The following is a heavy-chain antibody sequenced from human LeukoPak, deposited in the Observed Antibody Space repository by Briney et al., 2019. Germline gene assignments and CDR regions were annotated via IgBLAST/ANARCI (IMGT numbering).Heavy chain of an antibody. CDR2: ISSSSSYI. D-gene: IGHD2-21*01. CDR1: GFTFSSYS. Sequence: GGSLRLSCAASGFTFSSYSMNWVRQAPGKGLEWVSSISSSSSYIYYADSVKGRFTISRDNAKNSLYLQMNSLRAEDTAVYYCARIEAFCGSGGCYEGFDSWGQGTLVSVSS. CDR3: ARIEAFCGSGGCYEGFDS. V-gene: IGHV3-21*01. J-gene: IGHJ5*01.